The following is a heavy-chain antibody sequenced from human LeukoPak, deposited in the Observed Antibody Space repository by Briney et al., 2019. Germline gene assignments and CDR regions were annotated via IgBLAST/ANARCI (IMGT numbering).Heavy chain of an antibody. CDR1: GFTFSNYW. CDR2: IKQDGSEK. CDR3: AREDDWNYEDY. J-gene: IGHJ4*02. D-gene: IGHD1-7*01. V-gene: IGHV3-7*01. Sequence: AGGSLRLSCAASGFTFSNYWMSWVRQAPGKGLEWVANIKQDGSEKYYVSSVKGRFTISRDNAKNSLYLQMNSLRAEDTAIYFCAREDDWNYEDYWGQGTLVTVSS.